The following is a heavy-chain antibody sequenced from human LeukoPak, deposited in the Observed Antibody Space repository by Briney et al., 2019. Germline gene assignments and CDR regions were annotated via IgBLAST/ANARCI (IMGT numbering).Heavy chain of an antibody. J-gene: IGHJ4*02. Sequence: ASVKVSCKASGYTFTGYYMHWVRQAPGQGLEWMGIINPSGGSTSYAQKFQGRVTMTRDMSTSTVYMELSSLRSEDTAVYYCARAVGYNRNGYVFDYWGQGTLVTVSS. CDR2: INPSGGST. CDR3: ARAVGYNRNGYVFDY. CDR1: GYTFTGYY. V-gene: IGHV1-46*01. D-gene: IGHD1-1*01.